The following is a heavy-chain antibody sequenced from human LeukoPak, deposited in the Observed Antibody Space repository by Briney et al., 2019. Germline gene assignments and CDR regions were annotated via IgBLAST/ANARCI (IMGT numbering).Heavy chain of an antibody. CDR1: GFTFSSYA. V-gene: IGHV3-21*01. CDR3: AREAGTGERWYFDL. J-gene: IGHJ2*01. CDR2: ISSSSNLI. D-gene: IGHD7-27*01. Sequence: GGSLRLSCAASGFTFSSYAMSWVRQAPGKGLEWVSSISSSSNLIYYADSVKGRFTISRDNAKNSLDLHMNSLRAEDTAVFYCAREAGTGERWYFDLWGRGTLVTVSS.